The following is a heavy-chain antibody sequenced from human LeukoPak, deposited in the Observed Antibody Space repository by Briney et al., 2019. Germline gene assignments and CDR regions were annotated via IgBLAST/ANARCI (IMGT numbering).Heavy chain of an antibody. V-gene: IGHV3-7*04. CDR1: GXTFSSHW. CDR2: IKQDGSEK. CDR3: ARGTIAAAGYYYFDY. Sequence: GGALRLSCAASGXTFSSHWVSWVPQAPRKGLEWVANIKQDGSEKYYVDSVKGGFTISRDNAKNSLYLQMNSLRAEDTAVYYCARGTIAAAGYYYFDYWGQVTQVTVSS. J-gene: IGHJ4*02. D-gene: IGHD6-13*01.